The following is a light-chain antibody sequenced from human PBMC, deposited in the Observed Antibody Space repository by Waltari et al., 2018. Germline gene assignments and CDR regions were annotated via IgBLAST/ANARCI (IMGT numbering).Light chain of an antibody. CDR3: QTWGTGIWV. CDR2: VHSDGSH. Sequence: QLVLTQSPSASASLGASVKITCTLSSGHSSNVVAWHQQQPEKGPRYLMKVHSDGSHSKGDGIPDRFSGSSSGAERYLTISSLQSDDEADYYCQTWGTGIWVFGGGTRLTVL. V-gene: IGLV4-69*01. J-gene: IGLJ3*02. CDR1: SGHSSNV.